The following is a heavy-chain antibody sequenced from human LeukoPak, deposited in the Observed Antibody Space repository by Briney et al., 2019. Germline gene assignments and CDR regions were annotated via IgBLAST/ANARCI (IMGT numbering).Heavy chain of an antibody. CDR1: GFTYSSYG. V-gene: IGHV3-30*02. Sequence: PGGSLRLSCAASGFTYSSYGIHWVRHAPGKGLEWVTFIRHDGTNQHYGDSVKGRFTISRDNLKNTVFLQMNRVRAEDTAVYFCARSRNVRTFDYWGQGTLVAVSS. J-gene: IGHJ4*02. CDR2: IRHDGTNQ. CDR3: ARSRNVRTFDY.